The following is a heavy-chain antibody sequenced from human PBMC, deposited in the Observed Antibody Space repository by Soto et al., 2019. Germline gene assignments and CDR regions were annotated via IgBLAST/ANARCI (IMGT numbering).Heavy chain of an antibody. J-gene: IGHJ3*02. D-gene: IGHD3-3*01. CDR3: ARAFLEWLPHDAFDI. CDR1: GGTFSSYT. CDR2: IIPILGIA. Sequence: GASVKVFCKASGGTFSSYTISWVRQAPGQGLEWMGRIIPILGIANYAQKFQGRVTITADKSTSTAYMELSSLRSEDTAVYYCARAFLEWLPHDAFDIWGQGTMVTVSS. V-gene: IGHV1-69*02.